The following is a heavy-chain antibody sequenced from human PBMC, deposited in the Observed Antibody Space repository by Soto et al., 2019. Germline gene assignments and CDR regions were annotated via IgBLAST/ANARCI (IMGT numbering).Heavy chain of an antibody. CDR2: INSDGSST. D-gene: IGHD3-3*01. CDR1: GFTFSSYW. CDR3: ARELSYDFWSGYYIPPYGMDV. V-gene: IGHV3-74*01. J-gene: IGHJ6*02. Sequence: GGSLRLSCAASGFTFSSYWMHWVRQAPGKGLVWVSRINSDGSSTSYADPVKGRFTISRDNAKNTLYLQMNSLRAEDTAVYYCARELSYDFWSGYYIPPYGMDVWGQGTTVTVSS.